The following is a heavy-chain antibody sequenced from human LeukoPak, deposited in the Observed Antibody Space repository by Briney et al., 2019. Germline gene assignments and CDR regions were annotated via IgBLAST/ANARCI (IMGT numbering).Heavy chain of an antibody. D-gene: IGHD1-1*01. CDR1: GYTFTASY. CDR2: ITPNTGGT. V-gene: IGHV1-2*02. J-gene: IGHJ4*02. CDR3: AREGAPQLSSYFDH. Sequence: GASVKVSCKSSGYTFTASYIHWVRQAPGQGLQWLGWITPNTGGTNFAQRFQGRVTMTRDTSINTAYMELSNLRSDDTAMYYCAREGAPQLSSYFDHWGQGTLVTVSS.